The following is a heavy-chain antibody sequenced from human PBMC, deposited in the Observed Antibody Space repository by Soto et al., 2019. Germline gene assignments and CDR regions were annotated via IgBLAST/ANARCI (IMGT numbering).Heavy chain of an antibody. CDR2: INHSGST. D-gene: IGHD3-22*01. J-gene: IGHJ5*02. Sequence: TSETLSLTCAVYGGSFSGYYWSWIRQPPGKGLEWIGEINHSGSTNYNPSLKSRVTISVDTSKNQFSLKLSSVTAADTAVYYCARGSVVINELWWFDPWGQGTLVTVSS. CDR3: ARGSVVINELWWFDP. V-gene: IGHV4-34*01. CDR1: GGSFSGYY.